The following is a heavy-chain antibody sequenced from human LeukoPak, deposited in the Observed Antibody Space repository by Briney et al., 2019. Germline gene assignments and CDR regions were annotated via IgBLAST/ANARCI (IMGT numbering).Heavy chain of an antibody. CDR3: ARHDAVDTPMAIEY. D-gene: IGHD5-18*01. V-gene: IGHV4-39*01. CDR1: GGSISSSSYY. J-gene: IGHJ4*02. Sequence: SETLSLTCTVSGGSISSSSYYWGWIRQPPGKGLEWIGSIYYSGSTYYNPSLKSRVTISVDTSKNQFSLKLSSVTAADTAVYYCARHDAVDTPMAIEYWGQGTLVTVSS. CDR2: IYYSGST.